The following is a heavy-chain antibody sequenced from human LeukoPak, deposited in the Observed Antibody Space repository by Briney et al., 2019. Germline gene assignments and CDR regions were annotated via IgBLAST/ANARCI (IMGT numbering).Heavy chain of an antibody. D-gene: IGHD2-15*01. Sequence: GSSVKVSCKASGGTFSSYAISWVRQAPGQGLEWMGGIIPIFGTANYAQKFQGRVTITADESTSTAYMELSSLRSEDTAVYYCARDSSIGHCSGGSCYSRAFDIWGQGTMVTVSS. CDR3: ARDSSIGHCSGGSCYSRAFDI. V-gene: IGHV1-69*01. CDR2: IIPIFGTA. J-gene: IGHJ3*02. CDR1: GGTFSSYA.